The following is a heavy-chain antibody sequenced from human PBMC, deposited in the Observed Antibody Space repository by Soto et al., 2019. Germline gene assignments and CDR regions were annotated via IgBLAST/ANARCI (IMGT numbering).Heavy chain of an antibody. CDR3: ARVGYRSDAFDI. Sequence: SETLSLTCTVSGGSISSGDYYWSWIRQPPGKGLEWIGYIYYSGSTYYNPSLKSRVTISVDTSKNQFSLKLSSVTAADTAVYYCARVGYRSDAFDIWGQGTMVTVSS. CDR2: IYYSGST. CDR1: GGSISSGDYY. V-gene: IGHV4-30-4*01. J-gene: IGHJ3*02. D-gene: IGHD4-4*01.